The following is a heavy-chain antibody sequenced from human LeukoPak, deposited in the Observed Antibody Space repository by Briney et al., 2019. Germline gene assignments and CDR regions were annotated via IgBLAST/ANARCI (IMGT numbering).Heavy chain of an antibody. J-gene: IGHJ4*02. Sequence: GGSLRLSCATSGFTFSSYWMSWVRQAPGKGLEWVANIKQDGGEKHYVDSVKGRFTISRDNAKNSLYLQMNSLRAEDTAVYYCARHRLQLERRGLDYWGQGTLVTVSS. V-gene: IGHV3-7*01. CDR3: ARHRLQLERRGLDY. D-gene: IGHD1-1*01. CDR1: GFTFSSYW. CDR2: IKQDGGEK.